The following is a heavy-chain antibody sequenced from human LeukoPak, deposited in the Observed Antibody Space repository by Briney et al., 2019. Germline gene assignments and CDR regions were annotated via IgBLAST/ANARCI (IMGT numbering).Heavy chain of an antibody. CDR2: INLSGGST. D-gene: IGHD6-6*01. Sequence: ASVKVSCKASGYTFTSYYMHWVRQAPGQGLEWMGIINLSGGSTSYAQEFQGRVTMTRDTSTSTVYMELSSLRSEDTAVYYCARSGHSYYFDYWGQGTLVTVSS. CDR3: ARSGHSYYFDY. J-gene: IGHJ4*02. CDR1: GYTFTSYY. V-gene: IGHV1-46*01.